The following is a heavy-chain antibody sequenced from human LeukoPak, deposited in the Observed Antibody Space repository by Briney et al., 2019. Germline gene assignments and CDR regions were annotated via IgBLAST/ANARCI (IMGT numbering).Heavy chain of an antibody. CDR3: ARDFSYGSGSYNAFDI. CDR1: GFTFRNYS. V-gene: IGHV3-48*04. Sequence: PGGSLRLSCAASGFTFRNYSMTWVRQAPGKGLEWISFINNDSGVIYYADSVKGRFTISRDNAKNSLYLQMNSLRAEDTAVYYCARDFSYGSGSYNAFDIWGQGTMVTVSS. J-gene: IGHJ3*02. CDR2: INNDSGVI. D-gene: IGHD3-10*01.